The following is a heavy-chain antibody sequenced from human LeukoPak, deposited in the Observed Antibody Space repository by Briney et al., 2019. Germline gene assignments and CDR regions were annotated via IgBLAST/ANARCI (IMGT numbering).Heavy chain of an antibody. V-gene: IGHV3-48*01. D-gene: IGHD3-16*01. CDR1: GFTFSSYS. J-gene: IGHJ4*02. Sequence: PGGSLRLSCAASGFTFSSYSMNWVRRAPGKGLEWVSYISSSSSTIYYADSVKGRFTISRDNSKNTLYLQMNSLRAEDTAVYYCVRDKIFGASLLDYWGQGTLVTVSS. CDR2: ISSSSSTI. CDR3: VRDKIFGASLLDY.